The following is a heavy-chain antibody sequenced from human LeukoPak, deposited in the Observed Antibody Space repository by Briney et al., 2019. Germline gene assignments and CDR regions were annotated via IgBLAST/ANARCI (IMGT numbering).Heavy chain of an antibody. D-gene: IGHD3-10*01. V-gene: IGHV3-53*01. Sequence: PGGSLRVSCAASGFTVSRNYMSWVRQAPGKGLEWVSVIHSGGSTYYADSVKGRFTISRDNSKNTLFLQMNSLRAEDTAVYYCARHYGSGSYFDYWGQGTLVTVS. CDR3: ARHYGSGSYFDY. CDR1: GFTVSRNY. J-gene: IGHJ4*02. CDR2: IHSGGST.